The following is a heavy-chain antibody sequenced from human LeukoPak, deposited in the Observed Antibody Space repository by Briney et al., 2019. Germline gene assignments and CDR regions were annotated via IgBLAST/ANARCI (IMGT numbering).Heavy chain of an antibody. V-gene: IGHV4-31*03. CDR3: ARERGGNFDY. CDR1: GDSISSSGFY. J-gene: IGHJ4*02. CDR2: IYYSGST. D-gene: IGHD3-16*01. Sequence: SETLSLTCTVSGDSISSSGFYWNWIRQHPGKGLEWIGYIYYSGSTYYNPSLKSRVTISVDTSKNQFSLKLSSVTAADTAVYYCARERGGNFDYWGQGTLVTVSS.